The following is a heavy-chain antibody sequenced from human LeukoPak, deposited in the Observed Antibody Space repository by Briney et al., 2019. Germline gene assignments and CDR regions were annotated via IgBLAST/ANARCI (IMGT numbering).Heavy chain of an antibody. D-gene: IGHD3-22*01. CDR2: IYYSGST. Sequence: PSETLSLTCTVSGGSISSGSYYWGWIRQPPGKGLEWIGSIYYSGSTYYNPSLKSRLTISADTSKNRFSLKLSSVTAADTAVYYCARYYDSSGYYYASDPIYYFDYWGQGTLVTVSS. J-gene: IGHJ4*02. CDR1: GGSISSGSYY. CDR3: ARYYDSSGYYYASDPIYYFDY. V-gene: IGHV4-39*01.